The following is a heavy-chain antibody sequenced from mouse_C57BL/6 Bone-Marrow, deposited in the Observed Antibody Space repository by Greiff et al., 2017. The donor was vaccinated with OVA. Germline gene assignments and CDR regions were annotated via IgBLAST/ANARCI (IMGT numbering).Heavy chain of an antibody. Sequence: EVHLVESGGGLVKPGGSLKLSCAASGFTFSSYAMSWVRQTPEKRLEWVATISDGGSYTYYPDNVKGRFTISRDNAKNNLYLQMSHLKSEDTAMYYCARDLLYWGQGTTLTVSS. V-gene: IGHV5-4*01. CDR1: GFTFSSYA. D-gene: IGHD2-1*01. J-gene: IGHJ2*01. CDR2: ISDGGSYT. CDR3: ARDLLY.